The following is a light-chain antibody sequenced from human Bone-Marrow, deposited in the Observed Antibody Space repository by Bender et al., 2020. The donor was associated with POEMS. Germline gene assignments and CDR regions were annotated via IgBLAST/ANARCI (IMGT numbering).Light chain of an antibody. V-gene: IGLV2-11*01. CDR2: DVT. CDR3: CSYAGSYTLV. J-gene: IGLJ3*02. Sequence: QSALTQPRSVSGSPGQSVTISCTGSSSGFADDNYVSWYQQHPGKAPKLMIYDVTKRPSGVPDRFSGSRSGDTASLTVSGLQAEDEADYFCCSYAGSYTLVFGGGTKLTVL. CDR1: SSGFADDNY.